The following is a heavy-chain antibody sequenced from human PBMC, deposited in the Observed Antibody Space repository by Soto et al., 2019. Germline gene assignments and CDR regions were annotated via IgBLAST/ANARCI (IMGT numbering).Heavy chain of an antibody. V-gene: IGHV6-1*01. CDR3: AREEHYSGYDFEWFDP. CDR1: GDSVSSNSAA. J-gene: IGHJ5*02. Sequence: SQTLSLTCVISGDSVSSNSAAWNWIRQSPSRGLEWLGRTYYRSKWCNDYAVSVKSRITINPDTSKNQFSLQLNSVTPEDTAVYYCAREEHYSGYDFEWFDPWGQGTLVTVSS. CDR2: TYYRSKWCN. D-gene: IGHD5-12*01.